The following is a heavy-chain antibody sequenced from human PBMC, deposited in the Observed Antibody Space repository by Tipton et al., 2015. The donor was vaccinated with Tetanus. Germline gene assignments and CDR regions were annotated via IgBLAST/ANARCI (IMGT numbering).Heavy chain of an antibody. CDR2: SWYDGTDK. CDR1: GFIFSSYG. D-gene: IGHD2-15*01. V-gene: IGHV3-33*01. J-gene: IGHJ4*02. CDR3: AREADCRGGSCFSGDFDN. Sequence: SLRLSCAASGFIFSSYGIHWVRQAPGKGLEWVAVSWYDGTDKYYADSVKGRFTISRDNSKNTLYLQKNSLRAEDTAVYYCAREADCRGGSCFSGDFDNWGQGTQVTVSS.